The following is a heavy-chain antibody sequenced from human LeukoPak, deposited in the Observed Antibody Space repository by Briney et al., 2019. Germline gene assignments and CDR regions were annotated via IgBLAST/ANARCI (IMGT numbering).Heavy chain of an antibody. CDR2: ISASGGST. V-gene: IGHV3-23*01. CDR1: GFTFSSFA. D-gene: IGHD3-16*02. J-gene: IGHJ4*02. CDR3: AKGISIYSYFDN. Sequence: GGSLRLSCAASGFTFSSFAMSWVRQAPGKGLEWISVISASGGSTYYADSVKGRFTITRDNSKNTLHLQMNSLRAEDTAVYYCAKGISIYSYFDNWGQGTLVTVSS.